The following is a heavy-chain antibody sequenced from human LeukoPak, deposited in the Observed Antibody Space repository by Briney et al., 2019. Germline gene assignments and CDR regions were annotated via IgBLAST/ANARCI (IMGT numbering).Heavy chain of an antibody. CDR2: IYYSGST. CDR3: ARHEGATDY. D-gene: IGHD1-26*01. Sequence: SETLSLTCTVSGGSISSSTYYWSWIRQPPGKGLEWIGYIYYSGSTNYNPSLKSRVTISVDTSKNQFSLKLSSVTAADTAVYYCARHEGATDYWGQGTLVTVSS. J-gene: IGHJ4*02. V-gene: IGHV4-61*05. CDR1: GGSISSSTYY.